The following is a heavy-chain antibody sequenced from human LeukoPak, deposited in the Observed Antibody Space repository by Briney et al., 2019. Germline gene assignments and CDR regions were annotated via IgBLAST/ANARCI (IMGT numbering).Heavy chain of an antibody. CDR3: ARANFPHDRTLRYFDWLPGGAFDI. CDR1: GGSISSSSYY. Sequence: PSETLSLTCTVSGGSISSSSYYWGWIRQPPGKGLEWIGSIYYSGSTYYNPSLKSRVTISVDTSKNQFSLKLSSVTAADTAVYYCARANFPHDRTLRYFDWLPGGAFDIWGQGTMVTVSS. V-gene: IGHV4-39*07. D-gene: IGHD3-9*01. J-gene: IGHJ3*02. CDR2: IYYSGST.